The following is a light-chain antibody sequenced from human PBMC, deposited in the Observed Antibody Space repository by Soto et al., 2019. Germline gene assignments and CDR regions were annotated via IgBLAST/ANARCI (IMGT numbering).Light chain of an antibody. CDR1: QSISSN. Sequence: EIVMTQSPATLSVSPGERATLSCRASQSISSNLVWYQQKPDQAPRLLIYAASTRATGVPARFSGGGSGTEFTLTISSLQSEDFAVYYCQQYSNWPRTFGPGTKVEIK. CDR3: QQYSNWPRT. V-gene: IGKV3-15*01. CDR2: AAS. J-gene: IGKJ3*01.